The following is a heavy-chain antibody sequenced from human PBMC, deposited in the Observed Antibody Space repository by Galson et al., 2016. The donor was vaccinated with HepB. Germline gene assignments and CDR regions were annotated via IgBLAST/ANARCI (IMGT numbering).Heavy chain of an antibody. D-gene: IGHD4-17*01. CDR3: AGKRSDNYGMDV. V-gene: IGHV3-7*01. J-gene: IGHJ6*02. Sequence: SLRLSCAAPGFTFSRMNWVRQAPGKGLEWVANIKQDGSQKYYVDSVRGRFTISRDSAENSLHLQMSSLRAEDTAVYYCAGKRSDNYGMDVWGQGTTVTVSS. CDR2: IKQDGSQK. CDR1: GFTFSR.